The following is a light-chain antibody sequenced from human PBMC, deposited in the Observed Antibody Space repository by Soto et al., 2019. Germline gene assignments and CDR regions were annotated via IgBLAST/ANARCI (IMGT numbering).Light chain of an antibody. CDR3: QQAYRRRT. J-gene: IGKJ3*01. Sequence: DIQMTQSPSSLSASAGDRVTITCRASQGISTYLQWYQHRPGNAPKLLIFDAPTLQRWVTSRLSGSRSGTEFNRTRARLQPEYFATYYCQQAYRRRTFRPGTRVD. V-gene: IGKV1-39*01. CDR1: QGISTY. CDR2: DAP.